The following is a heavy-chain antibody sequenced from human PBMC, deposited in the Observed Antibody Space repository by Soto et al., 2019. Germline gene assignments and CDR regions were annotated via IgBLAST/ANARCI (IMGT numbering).Heavy chain of an antibody. CDR3: ARGPLQLSGYSYGSLDY. D-gene: IGHD5-18*01. J-gene: IGHJ4*02. CDR1: GYTFTGYY. V-gene: IGHV1-2*02. CDR2: INPNSGGT. Sequence: ASVKVSCKASGYTFTGYYMHWVRQAPGQGLEWMGWINPNSGGTNYAQKFQGRVTMTRDTSISTAYMELSRLRSDDTAVYYCARGPLQLSGYSYGSLDYWGQGTRVTVSS.